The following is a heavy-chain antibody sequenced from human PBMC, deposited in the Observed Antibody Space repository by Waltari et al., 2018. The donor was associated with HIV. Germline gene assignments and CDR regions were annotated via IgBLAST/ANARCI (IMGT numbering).Heavy chain of an antibody. D-gene: IGHD2-2*01. CDR1: GYTLTALS. CDR3: ATAQICSTSSCYDY. J-gene: IGHJ4*02. Sequence: QVQLVQSGAEVTKPEASVKVSCEVSGYTLTALSMHWVRQAPGKGLEWMGGFDPEDAETIYAQKFQGRVTMTEDTSTDTAYMELSSLRSEDTALYYCATAQICSTSSCYDYWGQGTLVTVSS. V-gene: IGHV1-24*01. CDR2: FDPEDAET.